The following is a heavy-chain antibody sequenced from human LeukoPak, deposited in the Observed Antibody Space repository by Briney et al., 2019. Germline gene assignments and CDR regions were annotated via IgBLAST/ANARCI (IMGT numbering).Heavy chain of an antibody. CDR2: IKQDGSEK. D-gene: IGHD6-19*01. J-gene: IGHJ4*02. V-gene: IGHV3-7*03. CDR1: GFTFSSYW. Sequence: GGSLRLSCAASGFTFSSYWMSWVRQAPGKGLEWVANIKQDGSEKYYVDSVKGRFTISRDNSKNTLYLQMNSLRAEDTAVYYCAKDEAAVAGRGGYFDYWGQGTLVTVSS. CDR3: AKDEAAVAGRGGYFDY.